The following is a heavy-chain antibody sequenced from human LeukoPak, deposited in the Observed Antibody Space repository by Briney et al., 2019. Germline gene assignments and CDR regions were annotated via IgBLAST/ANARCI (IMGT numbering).Heavy chain of an antibody. Sequence: EGSLRLSCAASGFIFRDYTMTWVRQAPGKGLEWVSHIRSSGADIRYADSVKGRFTISRDDAKNSLFLQMNSLRAEDTAVYYCARDKDWAFDYWGQGTLVTVSS. CDR1: GFIFRDYT. J-gene: IGHJ4*02. D-gene: IGHD3/OR15-3a*01. CDR2: IRSSGADI. CDR3: ARDKDWAFDY. V-gene: IGHV3-21*05.